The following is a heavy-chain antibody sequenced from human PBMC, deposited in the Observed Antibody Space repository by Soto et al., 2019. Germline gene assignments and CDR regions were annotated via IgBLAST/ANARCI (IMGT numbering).Heavy chain of an antibody. CDR3: ARDSSTVTTSLYYYGMDV. D-gene: IGHD4-4*01. Sequence: PGGSLRLSCAASGFTFSSYSMNWVRQAPGKGLEWVSYISSSSSTIYYADSVKGRFTISRDNAKNSLYLQMNSLRDEDTAVYYCARDSSTVTTSLYYYGMDVWGQGTTVTVSS. J-gene: IGHJ6*02. CDR1: GFTFSSYS. V-gene: IGHV3-48*02. CDR2: ISSSSSTI.